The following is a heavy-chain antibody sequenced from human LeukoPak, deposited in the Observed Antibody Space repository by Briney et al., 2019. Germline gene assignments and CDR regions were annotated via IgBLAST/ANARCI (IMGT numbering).Heavy chain of an antibody. J-gene: IGHJ4*02. CDR2: ISGSGGST. CDR3: AKDNAGDYDLNFDY. CDR1: GFTFSSYA. D-gene: IGHD4-17*01. Sequence: GGSLRLSCAASGFTFSSYAMSWVRQAPGKGLEWVSAISGSGGSTYYADSVKGRFTISRDNSKNTLYLQMNSLRAEGTAVYYCAKDNAGDYDLNFDYWGQGTLVTVSS. V-gene: IGHV3-23*01.